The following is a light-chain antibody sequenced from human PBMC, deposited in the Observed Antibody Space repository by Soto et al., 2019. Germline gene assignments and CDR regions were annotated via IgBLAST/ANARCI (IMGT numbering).Light chain of an antibody. J-gene: IGKJ1*01. V-gene: IGKV3-11*01. CDR2: DAS. CDR3: QQRSNWPPGWT. CDR1: QSVSSY. Sequence: EIVLTQSSATLSLSPGERATLSCRAGQSVSSYLAWYQQKPGQAPRLLIYDASNRATGIPARFSGSGSGTDFTLTISSLEPEDFAVYYCQQRSNWPPGWTFGQGTKVDIK.